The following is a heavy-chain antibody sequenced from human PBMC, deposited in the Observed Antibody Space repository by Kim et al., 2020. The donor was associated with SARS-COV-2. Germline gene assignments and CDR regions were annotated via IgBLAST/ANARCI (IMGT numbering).Heavy chain of an antibody. V-gene: IGHV3-73*01. D-gene: IGHD6-13*01. J-gene: IGHJ3*02. Sequence: GSLRLSCAASGFTFSDSAMYWVRQASGKGLEWVGRIRSKANSYATAYAASVKGRFTISRDDSKNTAYLQMNSLKAEDTAIYYCTRVPPYSNSWWDAFDIWGQGTMLTVSS. CDR1: GFTFSDSA. CDR3: TRVPPYSNSWWDAFDI. CDR2: IRSKANSYAT.